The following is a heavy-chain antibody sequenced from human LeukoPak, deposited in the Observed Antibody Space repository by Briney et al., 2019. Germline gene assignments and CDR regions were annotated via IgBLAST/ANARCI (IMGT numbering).Heavy chain of an antibody. J-gene: IGHJ4*02. D-gene: IGHD6-19*01. CDR2: IYYSGST. CDR1: GGSISSGDYY. V-gene: IGHV4-30-4*01. CDR3: ATVAVAGTSDDY. Sequence: KTSETLSLTCTVSGGSISSGDYYWSWIRQPPGKGLEWIGYIYYSGSTYYNPSLKSRVTISVDTSKYQFSLKLSSVTAADTAVYYCATVAVAGTSDDYWGQGTLVTVSS.